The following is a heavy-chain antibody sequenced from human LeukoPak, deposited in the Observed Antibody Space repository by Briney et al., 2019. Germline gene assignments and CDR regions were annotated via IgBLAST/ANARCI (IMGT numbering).Heavy chain of an antibody. J-gene: IGHJ6*03. CDR2: IYYSGST. Sequence: SETLSLTCTVSAGSISSYYWSWIRQPPGKGLEWIGYIYYSGSTNYNPSLKSRVTISVDTSKNQFSLKLSSVTAADTAVYYCARSPGGGYYYYYMDVWGKGTTVTVSS. CDR1: AGSISSYY. D-gene: IGHD3-16*01. V-gene: IGHV4-59*01. CDR3: ARSPGGGYYYYYMDV.